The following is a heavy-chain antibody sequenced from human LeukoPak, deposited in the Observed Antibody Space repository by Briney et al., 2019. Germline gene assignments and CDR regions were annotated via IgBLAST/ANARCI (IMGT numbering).Heavy chain of an antibody. J-gene: IGHJ6*02. CDR2: IYYSGST. CDR3: ARVPGPGEGSGSYYYGMDV. V-gene: IGHV4-31*03. Sequence: SETLSLTCTVSGGSISSGGYYWSWIRQHPGKGLEWIGYIYYSGSTYYNPSLKSRVTISVDTSKNQFSLKLSSVTAADTAVYYCARVPGPGEGSGSYYYGMDVWGQGTTVTVSS. CDR1: GGSISSGGYY. D-gene: IGHD3-10*01.